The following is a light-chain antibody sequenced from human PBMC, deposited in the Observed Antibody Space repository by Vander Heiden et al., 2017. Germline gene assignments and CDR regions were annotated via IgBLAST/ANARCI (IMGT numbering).Light chain of an antibody. CDR2: QDT. CDR1: KLGDKY. J-gene: IGLJ2*01. CDR3: QTWDSTTVV. V-gene: IGLV3-1*01. Sequence: SYDLTQPPSVSVSPGHTASITCSAGKLGDKYVSWYQVKSGQSPMLVIYQDTRRPLGIPERFSGSNSGSTATLTISGTQAMDEADYYCQTWDSTTVVFGGGTKLTVL.